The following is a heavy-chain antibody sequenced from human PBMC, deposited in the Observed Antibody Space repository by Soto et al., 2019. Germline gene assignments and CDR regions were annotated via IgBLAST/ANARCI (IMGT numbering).Heavy chain of an antibody. J-gene: IGHJ6*01. CDR1: GYAFKDDG. CDR2: ISAYNGHT. CDR3: TKAPGIAVSNAI. Sequence: SVKGARKTFGYAFKDDGISWVRKAPGQGLEWIAWISAYNGHTNYAQKLQGRVIVTTNTSTSTAYMELRSLRSDDTAVYDCTKAPGIAVSNAILGQGSTVTVFS. D-gene: IGHD6-19*01. V-gene: IGHV1-18*01.